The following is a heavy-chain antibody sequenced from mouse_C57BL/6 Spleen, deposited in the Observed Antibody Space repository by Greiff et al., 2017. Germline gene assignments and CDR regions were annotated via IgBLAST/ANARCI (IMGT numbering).Heavy chain of an antibody. CDR3: ARSNGNYAMDY. V-gene: IGHV1-4*01. D-gene: IGHD2-1*01. CDR1: GYTFTSYT. J-gene: IGHJ4*01. CDR2: INPSSGYT. Sequence: VQGVESGAELARPGASVKMSCKASGYTFTSYTMHWVKQRPGQGLEWIGYINPSSGYTKYNQKFKDKATLTADKSSSTAYMQLSSLTSEDSAVYYCARSNGNYAMDYWGQGTSVTVSS.